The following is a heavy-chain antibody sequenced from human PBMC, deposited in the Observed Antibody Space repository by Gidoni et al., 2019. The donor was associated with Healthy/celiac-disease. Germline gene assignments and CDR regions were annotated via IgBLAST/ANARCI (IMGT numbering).Heavy chain of an antibody. CDR1: GFTVSSFS. J-gene: IGHJ3*02. CDR3: ARMAAGRMRDGYNYGAFDI. D-gene: IGHD5-12*01. CDR2: ISSSSSYR. Sequence: EVQLVESGGCLVNPGGSLRLSCAASGFTVSSFSLNWFRQAPGKGLEWVSSISSSSSYRNYADSVKGRFTISRDNAKNSLYLQMNSRRAEDTAVYYCARMAAGRMRDGYNYGAFDIWGQGTMVTVSS. V-gene: IGHV3-21*01.